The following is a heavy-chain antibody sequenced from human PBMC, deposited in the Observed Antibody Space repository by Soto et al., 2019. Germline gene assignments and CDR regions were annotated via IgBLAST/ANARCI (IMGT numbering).Heavy chain of an antibody. D-gene: IGHD3-16*02. CDR1: GGSISSTNYY. V-gene: IGHV4-39*01. CDR2: IYYSGIT. CDR3: ARVIDDTIMITFGGVIVDY. Sequence: QLQLQESGPGLVKPSETLSLTCTVSGGSISSTNYYWGWIRQPPGKGLEWIGTIYYSGITYYNPSLKSRVTISVDTSKNQFSLQLNSVTAADTAVYYCARVIDDTIMITFGGVIVDYWGQGTLVTVSP. J-gene: IGHJ4*02.